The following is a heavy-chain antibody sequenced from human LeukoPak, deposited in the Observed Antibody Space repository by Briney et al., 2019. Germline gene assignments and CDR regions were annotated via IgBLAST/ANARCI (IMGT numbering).Heavy chain of an antibody. CDR2: ISWNSGSI. J-gene: IGHJ4*02. V-gene: IGHV3-9*01. D-gene: IGHD3/OR15-3a*01. CDR3: AKETEPETGYSTSFDY. Sequence: PGGSLRLSCAASGFTFDDYAMHWVRQAPGKGLEWVSGISWNSGSIGYADSVKGRFTISRDNAKNSLYLQMNSLRAEDTALYYCAKETEPETGYSTSFDYWGQGTLVTVSS. CDR1: GFTFDDYA.